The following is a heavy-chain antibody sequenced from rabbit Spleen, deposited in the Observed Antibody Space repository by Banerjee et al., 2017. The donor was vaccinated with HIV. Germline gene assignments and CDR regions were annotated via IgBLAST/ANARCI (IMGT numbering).Heavy chain of an antibody. Sequence: QERLVESGGGLVQPEGSLTLTCTASGFTLSSYYMNWVRQAPGKGLEWIGCIGFGSTGNTYYASWAKGRFTISKTSSTTVTLQMTSLTAADTATYFCARDSGSSFSSYGMDLWGPGTLVTVS. J-gene: IGHJ6*01. CDR1: GFTLSSYYM. CDR3: ARDSGSSFSSYGMDL. CDR2: IGFGSTGNT. V-gene: IGHV1S45*01. D-gene: IGHD8-1*01.